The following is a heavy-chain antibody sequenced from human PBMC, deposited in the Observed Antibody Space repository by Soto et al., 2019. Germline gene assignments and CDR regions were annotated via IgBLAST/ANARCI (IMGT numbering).Heavy chain of an antibody. D-gene: IGHD2-8*01. Sequence: SLVLSCAASGFTFSSYEMNWVRQAPGKGLEWVSYISSSGSTIYYADSVKGRFTISRDNAKNSLYLQMNSLRAEDTAVYYCARDIVLMYYYYYGMDVWGQGTTVTVSS. J-gene: IGHJ6*02. CDR2: ISSSGSTI. CDR3: ARDIVLMYYYYYGMDV. CDR1: GFTFSSYE. V-gene: IGHV3-48*03.